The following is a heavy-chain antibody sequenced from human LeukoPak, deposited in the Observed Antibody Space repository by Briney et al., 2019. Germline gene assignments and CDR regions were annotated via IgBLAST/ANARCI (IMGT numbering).Heavy chain of an antibody. CDR2: IYYGGST. D-gene: IGHD2-2*01. CDR1: GGSISSSNW. V-gene: IGHV4-4*02. CDR3: ARGSRYCSSTSCYADFDY. Sequence: SGTLSLTCAVSGGSISSSNWWSWVRQPPGKGLEWLGEIYYGGSTNYNTSLKSRVTISVNKSKNQISLNLNSVTAADTAVYYCARGSRYCSSTSCYADFDYWGQGTLVTVSS. J-gene: IGHJ4*02.